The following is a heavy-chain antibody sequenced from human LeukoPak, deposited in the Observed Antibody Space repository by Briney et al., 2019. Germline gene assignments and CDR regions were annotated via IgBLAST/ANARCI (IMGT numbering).Heavy chain of an antibody. D-gene: IGHD2-2*01. CDR1: GYTFTSHD. Sequence: GASVKVSCKASGYTFTSHDINWVRQATGQGLEWMGWMNPNSGSTGYAQQFQGRVTLTRNTSISTAYMELSSLRVEDTAVYYCARAPTVSVGYCSSSSCQADSWGQGTLVTVSS. CDR2: MNPNSGST. CDR3: ARAPTVSVGYCSSSSCQADS. J-gene: IGHJ5*01. V-gene: IGHV1-8*03.